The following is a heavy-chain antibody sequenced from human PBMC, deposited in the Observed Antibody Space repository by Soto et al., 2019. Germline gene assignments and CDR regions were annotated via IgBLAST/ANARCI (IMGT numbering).Heavy chain of an antibody. Sequence: QVQLVQSGAEVKKPGASVKVSCKASGYTFTSYGISWVRQIPGQGLECMGWISAYNGKTNYAQKLQGIVTMPTDTSTSPAYMELRSLRADHTAVYYWATALPAGGSHDWCQGTLVTVSS. CDR2: ISAYNGKT. D-gene: IGHD1-26*01. V-gene: IGHV1-18*01. CDR3: ATALPAGGSHD. CDR1: GYTFTSYG. J-gene: IGHJ4*02.